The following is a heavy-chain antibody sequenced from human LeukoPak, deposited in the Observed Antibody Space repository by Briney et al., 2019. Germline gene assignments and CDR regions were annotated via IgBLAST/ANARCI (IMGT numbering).Heavy chain of an antibody. V-gene: IGHV3-23*01. CDR1: GFTFSSYA. CDR2: NSGGGGST. CDR3: AKSSYYDSSGYYREYYFDS. D-gene: IGHD3-22*01. J-gene: IGHJ4*02. Sequence: GGSLSLSCAASGFTFSSYAMSWVRQAPGKGLEWVSANSGGGGSTHYADSVKGRFTISRDNSKNTLYLQMRSLRDGDTAVYYCAKSSYYDSSGYYREYYFDSWGQGNLVTVSS.